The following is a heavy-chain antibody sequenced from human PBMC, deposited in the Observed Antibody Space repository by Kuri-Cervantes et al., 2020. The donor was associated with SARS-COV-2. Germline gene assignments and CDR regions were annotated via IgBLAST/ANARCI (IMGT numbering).Heavy chain of an antibody. CDR3: ATDREYGGKYWYFDL. CDR2: INTYTGDA. Sequence: ASVPVSYKPSGYTFTNYGIVWVRPAPGQGLAWVGRINTYTGDANYVQNLQGRVTMTTDTATTTAYIELRRLRSDDTAVYYCATDREYGGKYWYFDLWGRGTLVTVSS. V-gene: IGHV1-18*01. D-gene: IGHD4-23*01. J-gene: IGHJ2*01. CDR1: GYTFTNYG.